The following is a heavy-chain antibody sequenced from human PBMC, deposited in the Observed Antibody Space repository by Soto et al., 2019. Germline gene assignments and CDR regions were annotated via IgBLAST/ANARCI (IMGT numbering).Heavy chain of an antibody. J-gene: IGHJ4*02. CDR2: INHSGST. D-gene: IGHD3-3*01. CDR3: AIWGARGVVAAYTEY. Sequence: SETLSLTCAVYGGSFSGYYWSWIRQPPGKGLEWIGEINHSGSTNYNPSLKSRVTISVDTSKNQFSLKLSSVTAADTAVYYCAIWGARGVVAAYTEYWGQGTLVTVSS. CDR1: GGSFSGYY. V-gene: IGHV4-34*01.